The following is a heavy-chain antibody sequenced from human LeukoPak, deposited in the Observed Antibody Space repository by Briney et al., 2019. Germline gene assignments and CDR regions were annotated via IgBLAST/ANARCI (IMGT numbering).Heavy chain of an antibody. J-gene: IGHJ3*02. CDR3: ANDRTYYDSSGYPTNAFDI. CDR1: GFTFSSYG. CDR2: IWYDGSNK. D-gene: IGHD3-22*01. Sequence: GGSLRLSCAASGFTFSSYGMHWVRQAPGKGLEWVAVIWYDGSNKYYADSVKGRFTISRDNSKNTLYLQMNSLRAEDTVVYYCANDRTYYDSSGYPTNAFDIWGQGTMVTVSS. V-gene: IGHV3-33*06.